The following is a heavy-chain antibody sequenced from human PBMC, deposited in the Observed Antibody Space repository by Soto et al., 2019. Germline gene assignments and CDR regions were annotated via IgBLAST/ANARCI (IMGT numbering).Heavy chain of an antibody. D-gene: IGHD6-13*01. CDR1: GFTVSNNY. Sequence: EVQLVESGGGLIQPGGSLRLSCAASGFTVSNNYMSWVRQAPGKGLEWVSVIYSGGSTFYADSVKGRFTISRDNSKNTLYLQMNRLRAEDTAVYYGARLNATGSSHPPYFHSWGQGTLVTVSS. CDR3: ARLNATGSSHPPYFHS. CDR2: IYSGGST. V-gene: IGHV3-53*01. J-gene: IGHJ4*02.